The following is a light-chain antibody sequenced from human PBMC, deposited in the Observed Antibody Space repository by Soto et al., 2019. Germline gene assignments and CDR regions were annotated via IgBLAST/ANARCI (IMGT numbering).Light chain of an antibody. Sequence: EIVLTQSPATLSLFPGEGATLSCRASQSFGNYIAWYQQKPGQIPRLLIYDTSNRATGIPARFSGSGSGADFRLIISSLEPEDSASYYCQRRANWPLLVFGGGTKVEIK. J-gene: IGKJ4*01. CDR2: DTS. CDR3: QRRANWPLLV. V-gene: IGKV3-11*01. CDR1: QSFGNY.